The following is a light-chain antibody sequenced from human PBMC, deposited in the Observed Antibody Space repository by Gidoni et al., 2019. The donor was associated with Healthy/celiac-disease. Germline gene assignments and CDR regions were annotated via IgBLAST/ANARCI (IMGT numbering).Light chain of an antibody. Sequence: EIVLTQSPGTLSLSPGERATLSCRASQSVSSSYVAWYQQKPGHAPRLHIYGAASRATGIPDRFSGSGSGTDFTLTISRLEPEDFAVYFCQQYGSSPSMTFGQGTRLEIK. V-gene: IGKV3-20*01. CDR2: GAA. J-gene: IGKJ5*01. CDR1: QSVSSSY. CDR3: QQYGSSPSMT.